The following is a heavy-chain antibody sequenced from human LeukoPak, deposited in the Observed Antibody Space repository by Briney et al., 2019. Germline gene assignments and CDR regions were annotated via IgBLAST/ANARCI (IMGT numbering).Heavy chain of an antibody. J-gene: IGHJ4*02. CDR3: ARGAIVVVTNFDY. V-gene: IGHV1-46*01. Sequence: ASVKVSCKASGYTFTSYYIHWVRQAPGQGLEWMGIINPSGGSTNYAQKFQGRVTVTRDMSTSTVYMELSSLRSEDTAVYYCARGAIVVVTNFDYWGQGTLVTVSS. CDR2: INPSGGST. D-gene: IGHD2-21*02. CDR1: GYTFTSYY.